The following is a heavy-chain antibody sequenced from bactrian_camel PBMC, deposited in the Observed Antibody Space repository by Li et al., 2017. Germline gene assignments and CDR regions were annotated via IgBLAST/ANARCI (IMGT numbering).Heavy chain of an antibody. CDR3: ATDPLASYVGTGGHCYWSRTGTLY. Sequence: HVQLVESGGGSVQAGGSLRLSCTASGSTAGRHCWAWFRQSPGKEREAVAAIDSRGQLTYAESVKGRITVSEDSAKSTLYLQMENLQPEDTAMCYCATDPLASYVGTGGHCYWSRTGTLYWGQGTQVTVS. J-gene: IGHJ4*01. CDR2: IDSRGQL. V-gene: IGHV3S55*01. CDR1: GSTAGRHC. D-gene: IGHD7*01.